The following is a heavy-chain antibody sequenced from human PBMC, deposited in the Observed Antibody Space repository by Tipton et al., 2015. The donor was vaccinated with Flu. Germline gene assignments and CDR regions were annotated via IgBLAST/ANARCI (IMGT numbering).Heavy chain of an antibody. CDR2: IIPIFGTA. D-gene: IGHD2-2*01. V-gene: IGHV1-69*06. Sequence: QSGAEVKKPGSSVKVSCKASGGTFSSYAISWVRQAPGQGLEWMGGIIPIFGTANYAQKFQGRVTITADKSTSTAYMELSSLRSEDTAVYCCASNVVPAASYYYCCYMDVWGKGTTVTVSS. CDR1: GGTFSSYA. CDR3: ASNVVPAASYYYCCYMDV. J-gene: IGHJ6*03.